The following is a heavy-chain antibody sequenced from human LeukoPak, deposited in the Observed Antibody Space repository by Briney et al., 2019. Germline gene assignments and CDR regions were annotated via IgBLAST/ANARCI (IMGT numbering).Heavy chain of an antibody. Sequence: PSETLSLTCTVSGGSISSSSYYWGWIRQPPGKGLEWIGSIYYSGSTYYNPSLKSRVTISVDTSKNQFSLKLSSVTAADTAVYYCARHEMVRGVIENWFDPWGQGTLVTVSS. D-gene: IGHD3-10*01. J-gene: IGHJ5*02. CDR2: IYYSGST. CDR3: ARHEMVRGVIENWFDP. V-gene: IGHV4-39*01. CDR1: GGSISSSSYY.